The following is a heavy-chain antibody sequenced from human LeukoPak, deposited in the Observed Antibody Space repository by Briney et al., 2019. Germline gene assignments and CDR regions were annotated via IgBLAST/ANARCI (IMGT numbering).Heavy chain of an antibody. CDR3: AREVVAYCGGDCYLAGY. V-gene: IGHV1-18*01. CDR2: ISAYNGNT. D-gene: IGHD2-21*02. CDR1: GYTFTSYG. Sequence: GASVKVSCKASGYTFTSYGISWVRQAPGQGLEWMGWISAYNGNTNYAQKLQGRVTMTTDTSTSTAYMELRSLRSDDTAVYYCAREVVAYCGGDCYLAGYWGQGTLVTVSS. J-gene: IGHJ4*02.